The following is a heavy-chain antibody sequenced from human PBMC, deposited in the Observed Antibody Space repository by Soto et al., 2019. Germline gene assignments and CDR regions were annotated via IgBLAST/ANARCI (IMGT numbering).Heavy chain of an antibody. Sequence: SETLSLTCTVSGGSIISGDYYWSLIRQPPGKGLEWIGYIYYSGSTYYNPSLKSRVTISVDTSKNQFSLKLSSVTAADTAVYYCARHQSHSSSYVDPWGQGTLVTVSS. CDR1: GGSIISGDYY. CDR3: ARHQSHSSSYVDP. V-gene: IGHV4-30-4*01. CDR2: IYYSGST. D-gene: IGHD6-13*01. J-gene: IGHJ5*02.